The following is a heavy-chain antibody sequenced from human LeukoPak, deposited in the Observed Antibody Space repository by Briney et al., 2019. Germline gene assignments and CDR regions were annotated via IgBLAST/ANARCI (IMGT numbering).Heavy chain of an antibody. CDR1: GFTFNNYA. Sequence: GGSLKLSCAASGFTFNNYAMHWVRQAPGKGLEWIAFISHDGSNKYYADSVKGRFTISRDNSKNTLYLQMNSLRAEDTAVYYCARDQFGTQDRRDAFGIWGRRPMVTVSS. CDR3: ARDQFGTQDRRDAFGI. J-gene: IGHJ3*02. D-gene: IGHD3-10*01. V-gene: IGHV3-30-3*01. CDR2: ISHDGSNK.